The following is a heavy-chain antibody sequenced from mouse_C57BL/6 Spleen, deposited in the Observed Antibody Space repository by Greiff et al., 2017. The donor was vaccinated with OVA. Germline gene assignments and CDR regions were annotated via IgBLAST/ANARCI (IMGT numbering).Heavy chain of an antibody. D-gene: IGHD1-1*01. CDR2: IRLKSDNYAT. CDR1: GFTFSNYW. Sequence: EVQLQQSGGGLVQPGGSMKLSCVASGFTFSNYWMNWVRQSPEKGLEWVAQIRLKSDNYATHYAESVKGRFTISRDDSKSSVYLQMNNLRAEDTGIYYCTAYGYWYFDVWGTGTTVTVSS. J-gene: IGHJ1*03. V-gene: IGHV6-3*01. CDR3: TAYGYWYFDV.